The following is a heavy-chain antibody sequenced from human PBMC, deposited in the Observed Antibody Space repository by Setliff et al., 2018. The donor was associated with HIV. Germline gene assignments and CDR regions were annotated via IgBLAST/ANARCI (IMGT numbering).Heavy chain of an antibody. CDR2: IYTSDII. J-gene: IGHJ4*02. Sequence: TLSLTCTVSGGFSDRYFWSWVRQPPGKGLEWIGYIYTSDIIVYNPSLKSRVTISLDTSNDRFSLRLSSVTAADTAVYYCARAPTGELDFWGQGTLVTVSS. CDR1: GGFSDRYF. D-gene: IGHD7-27*01. V-gene: IGHV4-4*08. CDR3: ARAPTGELDF.